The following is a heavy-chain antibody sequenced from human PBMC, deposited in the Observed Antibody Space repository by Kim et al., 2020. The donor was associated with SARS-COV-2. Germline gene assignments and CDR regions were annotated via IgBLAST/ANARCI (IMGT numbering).Heavy chain of an antibody. V-gene: IGHV3-30*18. Sequence: GGSLRLSCAASGFTFSSYGMHWVRQAPGKGLEWVAVISYDGSNKYYADSVKGRFTISRDNSKNTLYLQMNSLRAEDTAVYYCAKDPAGGYYYGMDVWGQGTTVTVSS. CDR1: GFTFSSYG. CDR3: AKDPAGGYYYGMDV. J-gene: IGHJ6*02. D-gene: IGHD6-19*01. CDR2: ISYDGSNK.